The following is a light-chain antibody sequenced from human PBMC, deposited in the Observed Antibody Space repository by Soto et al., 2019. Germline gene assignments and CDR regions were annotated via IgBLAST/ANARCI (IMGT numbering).Light chain of an antibody. CDR1: QSISSSY. Sequence: EIVLTQSPGTLSLSPGERATLSCRASQSISSSYLAWYQQIPGQAPRLIIYAASSRATGIPDRFSGSGSGTDFTLTINRLEPEDFAVYYCQQYGSSSGTFGQGTKVEIK. J-gene: IGKJ1*01. CDR2: AAS. V-gene: IGKV3-20*01. CDR3: QQYGSSSGT.